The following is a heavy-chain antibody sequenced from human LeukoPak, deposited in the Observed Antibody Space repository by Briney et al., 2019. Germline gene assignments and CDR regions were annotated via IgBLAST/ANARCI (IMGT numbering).Heavy chain of an antibody. CDR1: GGSIRNYY. J-gene: IGHJ4*02. D-gene: IGHD7-27*01. Sequence: SETLSLTCSVSGGSIRNYYWSWIRQPPGKGLEWIGFTFYSGSTNYNPSLKNRVTISVDTSKNQFSLKLTSVTAADTAMYYCAREGSGDRYFDFWGREPWSPSSQ. CDR3: AREGSGDRYFDF. CDR2: TFYSGST. V-gene: IGHV4-59*01.